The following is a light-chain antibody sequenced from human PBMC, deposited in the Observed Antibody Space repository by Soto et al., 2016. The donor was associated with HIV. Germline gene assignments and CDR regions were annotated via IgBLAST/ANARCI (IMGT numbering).Light chain of an antibody. CDR1: QSITNY. Sequence: RITITCRPSQSITNYLSWYQQKPGKAPKLLIYAASSLQSGVPSRFSGSGSGTDFTLSISSLQPEDFATYYCQQSYSIPFTFGPGTKVDIK. J-gene: IGKJ3*01. CDR2: AAS. CDR3: QQSYSIPFT. V-gene: IGKV1-39*01.